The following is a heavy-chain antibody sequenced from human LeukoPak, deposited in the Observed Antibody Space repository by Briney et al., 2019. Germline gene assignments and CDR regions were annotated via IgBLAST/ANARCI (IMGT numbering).Heavy chain of an antibody. J-gene: IGHJ6*03. CDR2: IYYSGST. CDR1: GGSISSGGYY. Sequence: KPSQTLSLTCTVSGGSISSGGYYWSWIRQHPGKGLEWIGYIYYSGSTYYNPSLKSRVTISVDTSKNQFSLRLRSLTAADTAIYYCVRQGRSGSNHNYYYYYYYMDVWGKGTSVTVSS. V-gene: IGHV4-31*03. D-gene: IGHD5-24*01. CDR3: VRQGRSGSNHNYYYYYYYMDV.